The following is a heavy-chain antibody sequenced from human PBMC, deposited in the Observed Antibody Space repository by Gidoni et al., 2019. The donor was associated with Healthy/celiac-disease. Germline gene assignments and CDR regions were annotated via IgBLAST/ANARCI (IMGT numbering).Heavy chain of an antibody. CDR1: GFTFSSYA. V-gene: IGHV3-30*04. Sequence: QVQLVESGGGVVQPGRSLRLSCEAYGFTFSSYAMHWVRQAPGKGLEWVPVISYEGSNKYYADSVKGRFTISRDNSKNTLYLQMNSLRAEDTAVYYCARDRGSSCRTAGRYWGQGTLVTVSS. D-gene: IGHD6-13*01. J-gene: IGHJ4*02. CDR2: ISYEGSNK. CDR3: ARDRGSSCRTAGRY.